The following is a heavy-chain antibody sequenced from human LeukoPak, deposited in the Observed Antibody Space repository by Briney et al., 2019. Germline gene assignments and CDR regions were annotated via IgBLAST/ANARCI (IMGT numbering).Heavy chain of an antibody. CDR2: IIPILGIA. Sequence: EASVKVSCKASGGTFSSYAVSWVRQAPGQGHEWMGRIIPILGIANYAQKFQGRVTITADKSTSTAYMELSSLRSEDTAVYYCANDGSYYYDSSGYVSYWGQGTLVTVSS. D-gene: IGHD3-22*01. CDR3: ANDGSYYYDSSGYVSY. V-gene: IGHV1-69*04. J-gene: IGHJ4*02. CDR1: GGTFSSYA.